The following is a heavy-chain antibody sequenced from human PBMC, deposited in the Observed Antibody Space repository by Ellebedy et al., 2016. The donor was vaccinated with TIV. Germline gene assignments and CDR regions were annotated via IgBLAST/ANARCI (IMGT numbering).Heavy chain of an antibody. CDR3: ARHIGGLIRGAGDCYC. D-gene: IGHD3-10*01. V-gene: IGHV4-59*08. CDR1: GGSMTSYY. J-gene: IGHJ4*02. CDR2: IYYSGGV. Sequence: MPSETLSLTCNVSGGSMTSYYWSWIRQSPGTEQEWIGIIYYSGGVNYNPSLESRITISVDSSKSQFSLKLNSVTSAYSAVYYCARHIGGLIRGAGDCYCWGQGALVTVSS.